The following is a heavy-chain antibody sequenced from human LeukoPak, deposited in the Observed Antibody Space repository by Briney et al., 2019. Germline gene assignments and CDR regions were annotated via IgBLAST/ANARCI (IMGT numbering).Heavy chain of an antibody. CDR2: INHSGST. J-gene: IGHJ6*03. D-gene: IGHD4-23*01. Sequence: SETLSLTCAVYGGSFSGYYWSWIRQPPGKGLEWIGEINHSGSTKYNPSLKSRVTLSVDTSKNQFSLKVSSVTAADTAVYYCARDRYYGGNSVGYYYYYMDVWGKGTTVTISS. CDR1: GGSFSGYY. V-gene: IGHV4-34*01. CDR3: ARDRYYGGNSVGYYYYYMDV.